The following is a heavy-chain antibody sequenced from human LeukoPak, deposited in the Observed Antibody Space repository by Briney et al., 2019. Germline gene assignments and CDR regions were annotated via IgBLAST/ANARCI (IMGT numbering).Heavy chain of an antibody. Sequence: PSETLSLTCTVSGGSISSYYWSWIRQPPGKGLEWIGYIYYSGSTNYNPSLKSRVTISVDTSKNQFSLKLSSVTAADTAVYYCASLYYYDGSAYYYYFDYWGQGTLVTVSS. CDR1: GGSISSYY. V-gene: IGHV4-59*08. CDR2: IYYSGST. CDR3: ASLYYYDGSAYYYYFDY. J-gene: IGHJ4*02. D-gene: IGHD3-22*01.